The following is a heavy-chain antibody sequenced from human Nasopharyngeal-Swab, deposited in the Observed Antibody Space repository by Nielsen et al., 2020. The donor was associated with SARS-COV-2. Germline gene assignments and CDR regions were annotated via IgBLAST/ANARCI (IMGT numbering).Heavy chain of an antibody. Sequence: SETLPLTCAVYGGSFSGYYWSWIRQPPGKGLEWIGEINHSGSTNYNPSLKSRVTISVDTSKNQFSLKLSSVTAADTAVYYCARGLYSFDIWGQGTMVTVSS. V-gene: IGHV4-34*01. CDR2: INHSGST. CDR3: ARGLYSFDI. CDR1: GGSFSGYY. J-gene: IGHJ3*02. D-gene: IGHD2-2*02.